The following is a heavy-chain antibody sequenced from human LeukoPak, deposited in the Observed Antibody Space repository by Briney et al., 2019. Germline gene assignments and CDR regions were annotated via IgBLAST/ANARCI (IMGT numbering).Heavy chain of an antibody. D-gene: IGHD3-9*01. V-gene: IGHV4-59*01. Sequence: SETLSLACSVSGGSINNYGGAWIRQPPGRGLEWLGFIYYTGTTLHNPSFKSRVTLSVDTSKNQFSLKLSSVTAADTAIYYCARYNSLNRDFTALDSWGQGILVTVSS. CDR1: GGSINNYG. CDR3: ARYNSLNRDFTALDS. CDR2: IYYTGTT. J-gene: IGHJ5*01.